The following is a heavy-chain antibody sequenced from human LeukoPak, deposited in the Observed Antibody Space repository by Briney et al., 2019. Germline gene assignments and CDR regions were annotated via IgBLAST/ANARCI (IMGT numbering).Heavy chain of an antibody. CDR1: GFTFSSYS. CDR2: ISSSSSYI. CDR3: ARDWPTYGDYYYGMDV. V-gene: IGHV3-21*04. Sequence: GGSLRLSCAASGFTFSSYSMNWVRQAPGKGLEWVSSISSSSSYIYYADSVKGRFTISRDNAKNSLYLQMNSLRAEDTAVYYCARDWPTYGDYYYGMDVWGQGTTVTVSS. D-gene: IGHD4-17*01. J-gene: IGHJ6*02.